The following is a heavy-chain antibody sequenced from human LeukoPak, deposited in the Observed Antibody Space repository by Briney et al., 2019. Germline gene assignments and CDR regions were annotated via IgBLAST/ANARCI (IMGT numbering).Heavy chain of an antibody. CDR3: ARQWVLQRGTNRFDP. J-gene: IGHJ5*02. Sequence: SETLSLTCSVSGYSISSGFYWGWIRQPPGKGLEWIGSIFHSGSTYFNLSLKSRVIISVDTSNNQFSLKLSSVTAADTALYYCARQWVLQRGTNRFDPWGQGTLVTVSS. D-gene: IGHD1-26*01. CDR1: GYSISSGFY. CDR2: IFHSGST. V-gene: IGHV4-38-2*02.